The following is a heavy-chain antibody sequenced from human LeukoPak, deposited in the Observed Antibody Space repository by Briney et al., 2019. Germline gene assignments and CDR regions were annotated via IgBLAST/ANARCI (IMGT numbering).Heavy chain of an antibody. CDR2: INPNSGGT. D-gene: IGHD2-15*01. CDR3: ARGYCSGGTCYLVENWLDP. V-gene: IGHV1-2*06. CDR1: GYTLTTYY. Sequence: ASVKVSCKASGYTLTTYYIYWVRQAPGQRLEWMGRINPNSGGTDYAQNFQGRVTMTRDTSISTANMELSRLRSDDTAVYYCARGYCSGGTCYLVENWLDPWGQGTLVTVSS. J-gene: IGHJ5*02.